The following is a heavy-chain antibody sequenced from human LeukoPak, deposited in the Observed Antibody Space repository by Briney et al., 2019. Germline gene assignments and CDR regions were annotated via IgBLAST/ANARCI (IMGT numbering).Heavy chain of an antibody. J-gene: IGHJ6*03. CDR2: IKQDGSEK. V-gene: IGHV3-7*03. CDR1: GFTFSSYW. CDR3: RSPLRSTDQRFGELPYYYRDV. D-gene: IGHD3-10*01. Sequence: GGSLRRSCAASGFTFSSYWMSWVRQAPGKGLEWVANIKQDGSEKYYVDSVKGRFTISRDDAKNSLYLQMNSLKTEDTAVYYCRSPLRSTDQRFGELPYYYRDVWGKGTTVTISS.